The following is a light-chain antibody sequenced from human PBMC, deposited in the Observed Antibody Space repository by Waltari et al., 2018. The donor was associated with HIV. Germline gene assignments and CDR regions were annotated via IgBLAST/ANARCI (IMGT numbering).Light chain of an antibody. CDR2: GAS. V-gene: IGKV1-27*01. CDR1: QAISNN. CDR3: QNYNSAPPT. Sequence: DIQMTQPPSSLSASVGDRVTLTCRASQAISNNVAWYQQKPGKVPKLLIYGASTLQSGVPSRFSGSGSGTDFTLTISSLQPDDVATYYCQNYNSAPPTFGQGTRLDIK. J-gene: IGKJ5*01.